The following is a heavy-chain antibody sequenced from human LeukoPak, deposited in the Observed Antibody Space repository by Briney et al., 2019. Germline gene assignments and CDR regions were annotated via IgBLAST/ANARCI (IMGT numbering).Heavy chain of an antibody. Sequence: ASVKVSCKASGYTFTDYYMHWVRQAPGQGLEWMGWINPNSGGTNYAQKFQGRVTMTRDTSISTAYMELSRLRSDDTAVYYCARSHQPSIAAAFFDYWGQGTLVTVSS. V-gene: IGHV1-2*02. CDR1: GYTFTDYY. CDR3: ARSHQPSIAAAFFDY. CDR2: INPNSGGT. J-gene: IGHJ4*02. D-gene: IGHD6-13*01.